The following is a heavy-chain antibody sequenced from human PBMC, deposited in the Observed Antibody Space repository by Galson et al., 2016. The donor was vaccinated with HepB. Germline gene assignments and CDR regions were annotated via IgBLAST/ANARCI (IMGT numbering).Heavy chain of an antibody. CDR1: GYTFTTYG. D-gene: IGHD3-9*01. CDR3: ARDQAVLRDFDWLSHANYGMDA. Sequence: SVKVSCKASGYTFTTYGISWVRQAPGQGLEWMGWISAYNGNTNFAQKVQGRVTMTTDTSTSTAYMELRSLRSDDTAVYYCARDQAVLRDFDWLSHANYGMDAWGQGTTVTVSS. V-gene: IGHV1-18*04. CDR2: ISAYNGNT. J-gene: IGHJ6*02.